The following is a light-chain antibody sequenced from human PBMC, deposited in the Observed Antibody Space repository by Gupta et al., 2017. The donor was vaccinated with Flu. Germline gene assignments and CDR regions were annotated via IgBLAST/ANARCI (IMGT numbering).Light chain of an antibody. CDR1: QFVSSNN. Sequence: EIVLTQSPATLSLSPGERAALSCRARQFVSSNNLAWYQQKPGQPPRLLINGASSRATGTPDRFGGSGSGTDFTLNISRPEPEDFAVYYCQQDCRSPWTFGPGTKVEIK. J-gene: IGKJ1*01. V-gene: IGKV3-20*01. CDR2: GAS. CDR3: QQDCRSPWT.